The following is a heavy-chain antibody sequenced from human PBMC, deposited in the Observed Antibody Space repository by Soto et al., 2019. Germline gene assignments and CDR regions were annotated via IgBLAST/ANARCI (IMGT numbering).Heavy chain of an antibody. V-gene: IGHV4-4*02. Sequence: QVHLQESGPRLVKPSETLSLTCDVSGDSISSYNWWTWVRQTPGKGLERIGEVYHSGNTNYNPSLKSRVTISVDKSRNQFSLSLTSVTAADTAVYYCARREGDCRGGSCPYYHDWGQGTLVTASS. CDR2: VYHSGNT. D-gene: IGHD2-15*01. CDR1: GDSISSYNW. J-gene: IGHJ4*02. CDR3: ARREGDCRGGSCPYYHD.